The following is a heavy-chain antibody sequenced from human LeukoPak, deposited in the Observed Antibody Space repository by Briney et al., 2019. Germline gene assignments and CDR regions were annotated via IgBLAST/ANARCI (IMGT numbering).Heavy chain of an antibody. CDR2: ISAYNGNT. J-gene: IGHJ2*01. V-gene: IGHV1-18*04. Sequence: ASVKVSCKASGYTFTGYYMHWVRQAPGQGLEWMGWISAYNGNTNYAQKLQGRVTMTTDTSTSTAYMELRSLRSDDTAVYYYARDRGCSGGSCYSSWYFDLWGRGTLVTVSS. D-gene: IGHD2-15*01. CDR1: GYTFTGYY. CDR3: ARDRGCSGGSCYSSWYFDL.